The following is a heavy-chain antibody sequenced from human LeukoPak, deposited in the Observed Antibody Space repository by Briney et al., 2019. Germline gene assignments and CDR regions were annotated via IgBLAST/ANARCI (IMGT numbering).Heavy chain of an antibody. Sequence: PSETLSLTCAVYGGSFNDYYWSWIRQPPEKGLEWIGEINHSGNTNYYPSLKSRVTISVDTSKNQFSLKLSSMTAADTAVYYCARVYSSRSSYLAYWGQGTLVTVSS. J-gene: IGHJ4*02. V-gene: IGHV4-34*01. CDR2: INHSGNT. D-gene: IGHD6-13*01. CDR1: GGSFNDYY. CDR3: ARVYSSRSSYLAY.